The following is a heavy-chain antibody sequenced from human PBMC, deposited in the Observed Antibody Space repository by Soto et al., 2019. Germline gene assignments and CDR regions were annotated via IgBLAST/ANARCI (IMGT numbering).Heavy chain of an antibody. CDR1: GGSLTKYY. CDR2: ISTSGNV. J-gene: IGHJ4*02. D-gene: IGHD3-3*01. Sequence: PSETLSLTCTVSGGSLTKYYWSWIRQPAGKGLEWIGRISTSGNVVSKASLRSRLTMSVDTYKNQFSLRLTSVTAADTAVYYCARDNNDFWSLYPLAFDYWGQGALVTVSS. V-gene: IGHV4-4*07. CDR3: ARDNNDFWSLYPLAFDY.